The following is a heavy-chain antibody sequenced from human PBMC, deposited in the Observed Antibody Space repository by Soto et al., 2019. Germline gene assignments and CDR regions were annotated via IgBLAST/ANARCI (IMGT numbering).Heavy chain of an antibody. CDR2: IIPILGIA. J-gene: IGHJ5*02. D-gene: IGHD5-12*01. CDR1: GGTFSSYT. V-gene: IGHV1-69*02. CDR3: ARFLRGYEAANWLDP. Sequence: SVKVSCKASGGTFSSYTISWVRQAPGQGLEWMGRIIPILGIANYAQKFQGRVTITADKSTSTAYMELSSLRSEDTAVYYCARFLRGYEAANWLDPWGQGTLVTVSS.